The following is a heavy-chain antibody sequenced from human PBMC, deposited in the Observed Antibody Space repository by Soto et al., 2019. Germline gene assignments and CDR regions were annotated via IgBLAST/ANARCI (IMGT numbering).Heavy chain of an antibody. V-gene: IGHV4-30-2*01. CDR1: GGSISSGGYS. Sequence: QLQLQESGSGLVKPSQTLSLTCAVSGGSISSGGYSWSWIRQPPGKGLEWIGYIYHSGSTYYNPSLKSQVTISVDRSKNQFSLKLSSVTAADTAVYYCARQYYDILTGYYSDAFDIWGQGTMVTVSS. J-gene: IGHJ3*02. CDR3: ARQYYDILTGYYSDAFDI. D-gene: IGHD3-9*01. CDR2: IYHSGST.